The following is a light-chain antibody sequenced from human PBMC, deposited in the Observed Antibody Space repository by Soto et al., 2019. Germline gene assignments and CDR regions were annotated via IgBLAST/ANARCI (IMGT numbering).Light chain of an antibody. Sequence: SVLTQSASLSGSPGQSITISCTGTSSVVGAYNYVSWYQQYPGKAPKLIIYDVSNWPSGISYRFSGSKSGNTASLTISGLQAEDEADYYCSSFTSSGNYVFGTGTKVTV. CDR1: SSVVGAYNY. CDR2: DVS. CDR3: SSFTSSGNYV. V-gene: IGLV2-14*01. J-gene: IGLJ1*01.